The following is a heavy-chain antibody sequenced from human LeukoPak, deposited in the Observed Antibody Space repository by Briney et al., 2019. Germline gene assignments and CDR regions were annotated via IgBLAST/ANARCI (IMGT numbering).Heavy chain of an antibody. CDR1: GFTFSSYA. D-gene: IGHD3-10*01. V-gene: IGHV3-23*01. J-gene: IGHJ4*02. CDR2: ISGSGGST. Sequence: GRSLRLSCAASGFTFSSYAMSWVRQAPGKGLEWVSAISGSGGSTYYADSVKGRFTISRDNSKNTLYLQMNSLRAEDTAVYYCAKLSGYGSGSWCFDYWGQGTLVTVSS. CDR3: AKLSGYGSGSWCFDY.